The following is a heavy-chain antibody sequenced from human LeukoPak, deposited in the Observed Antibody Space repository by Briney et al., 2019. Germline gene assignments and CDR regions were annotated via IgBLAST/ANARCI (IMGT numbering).Heavy chain of an antibody. V-gene: IGHV3-23*01. CDR2: ISGSGGST. D-gene: IGHD1-1*01. CDR1: RFTFRSYA. Sequence: GGSLRLSCAASRFTFRSYAMSWVRQAPGKGLEWVSAISGSGGSTYYADSVKGRFTISRDNSKNTLYLQMNSLRAEDTAVYYCPKGVTTGKSVASLDYWGQGTLVTVSS. J-gene: IGHJ4*02. CDR3: PKGVTTGKSVASLDY.